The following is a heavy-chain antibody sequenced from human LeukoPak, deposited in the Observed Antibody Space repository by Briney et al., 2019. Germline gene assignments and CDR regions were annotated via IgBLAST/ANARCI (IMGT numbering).Heavy chain of an antibody. V-gene: IGHV1-2*02. CDR3: AREAVAGPSLFDY. CDR2: INPNSGGT. D-gene: IGHD6-19*01. Sequence: ASVKVSCKASGYTFTGYYMHWVRQAPGQGLEWMGWINPNSGGTNYAQKFQGRVTMTRDTSISTAYMELSRLRSDDTAVYYCAREAVAGPSLFDYWGQGTLVTASS. J-gene: IGHJ4*02. CDR1: GYTFTGYY.